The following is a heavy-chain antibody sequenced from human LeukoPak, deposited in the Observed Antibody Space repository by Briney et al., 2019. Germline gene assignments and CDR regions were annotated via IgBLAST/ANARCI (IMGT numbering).Heavy chain of an antibody. D-gene: IGHD3-16*01. V-gene: IGHV3-9*01. J-gene: IGHJ3*02. Sequence: GGSLRLSCAASGFTFDDYAMHWVRQAPGKGLEWVSGISWNSGSIGYADSVKGRFTISRDNAKNTLYLHMNSLRVEDTAVYYCARFYGGSAFDIWGQGTMVTVSS. CDR1: GFTFDDYA. CDR2: ISWNSGSI. CDR3: ARFYGGSAFDI.